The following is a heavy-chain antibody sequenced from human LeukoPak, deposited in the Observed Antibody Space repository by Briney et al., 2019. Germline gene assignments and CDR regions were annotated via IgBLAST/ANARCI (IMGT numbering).Heavy chain of an antibody. D-gene: IGHD6-13*01. CDR1: GYTFTSYY. CDR3: ARGERRQLVGSSEKYFQH. Sequence: GSVKVSCKASGYTFTSYYMHWVRQAPGQGLEWMGIINPSGGSTSYAQKFQGRVTITRDTSASTAYMDLSSLRSEDMAVYYCARGERRQLVGSSEKYFQHWGQGTLVTVSS. V-gene: IGHV1-46*01. CDR2: INPSGGST. J-gene: IGHJ1*01.